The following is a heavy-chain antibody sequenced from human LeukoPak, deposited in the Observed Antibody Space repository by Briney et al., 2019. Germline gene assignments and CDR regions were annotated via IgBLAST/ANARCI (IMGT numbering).Heavy chain of an antibody. CDR2: ISGTSTI. CDR3: ARVGDGYSVNYFDY. J-gene: IGHJ4*02. CDR1: GFTFSDYS. D-gene: IGHD5-24*01. V-gene: IGHV3-48*02. Sequence: PGGSLRLSCAPSGFTFSDYSMSWVRQAPGKGLEWVSYISGTSTIKHADSVKGRFTVSRDNAKNSLYLQMNSLRDEDTAVFYCARVGDGYSVNYFDYWGQGILVTVSS.